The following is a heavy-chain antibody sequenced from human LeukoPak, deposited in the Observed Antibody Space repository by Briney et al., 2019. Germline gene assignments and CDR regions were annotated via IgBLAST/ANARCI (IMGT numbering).Heavy chain of an antibody. V-gene: IGHV4-38-2*01. CDR2: LYHSGST. D-gene: IGHD2-15*01. Sequence: PSETLSLTCAVSGYSISSGYYWGWIRQPPRKGLEWIGSLYHSGSTFYNPSLKSRVTMSVDTSKNQFSLKLSSVTAADTAVYYCTRVYCSGDSCYHFDYWGQGTLVTVSS. CDR3: TRVYCSGDSCYHFDY. J-gene: IGHJ4*02. CDR1: GYSISSGYY.